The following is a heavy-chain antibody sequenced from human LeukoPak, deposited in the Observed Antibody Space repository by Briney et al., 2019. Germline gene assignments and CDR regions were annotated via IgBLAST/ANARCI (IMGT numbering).Heavy chain of an antibody. CDR3: ANVGAEDY. CDR2: IIPILGIA. J-gene: IGHJ4*02. Sequence: ASVKVSCKASGGTFSSYAISWVQQAPGQGLEWIGRIIPILGIANYAQKFQGRVTITADKSTSIAYMELSSLRSEDTAVYYCANVGAEDYWGQGTLVTVSS. CDR1: GGTFSSYA. D-gene: IGHD1-26*01. V-gene: IGHV1-69*04.